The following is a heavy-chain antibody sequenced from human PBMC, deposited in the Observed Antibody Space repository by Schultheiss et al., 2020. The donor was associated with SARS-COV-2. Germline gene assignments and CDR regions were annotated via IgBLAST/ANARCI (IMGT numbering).Heavy chain of an antibody. D-gene: IGHD6-19*01. Sequence: SETLSLTCAVSGGSISSGGYSWSWIRQPAGKGLEWIGRMHSSGSTNYNPSLKSRVTMSVDTSKNQFSLKLSSVTAADTAVYYCASSPVRDYWGQGTLVTVSS. CDR3: ASSPVRDY. J-gene: IGHJ4*02. CDR2: MHSSGST. CDR1: GGSISSGGYS. V-gene: IGHV4-61*02.